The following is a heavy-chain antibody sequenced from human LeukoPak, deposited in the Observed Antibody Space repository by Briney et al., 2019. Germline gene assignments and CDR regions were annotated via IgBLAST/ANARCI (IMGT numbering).Heavy chain of an antibody. Sequence: GGSLRLSCAASGFTVSGNYMSWVRRAPGKGLEWVSLLYSGGSTYYADSVKGRFSISRDNSKKTLYLQMNSLRAEDTAVYYCASRDKGYYYGMDVWGQGTTVTVSS. D-gene: IGHD5-24*01. CDR3: ASRDKGYYYGMDV. J-gene: IGHJ6*02. CDR2: LYSGGST. V-gene: IGHV3-66*01. CDR1: GFTVSGNY.